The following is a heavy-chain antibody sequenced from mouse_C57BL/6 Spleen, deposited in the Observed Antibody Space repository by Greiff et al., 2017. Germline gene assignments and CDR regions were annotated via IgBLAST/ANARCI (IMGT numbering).Heavy chain of an antibody. D-gene: IGHD1-1*01. CDR3: AKNYGSYYFDY. CDR1: GYAFSSSW. CDR2: IYPGDGDT. J-gene: IGHJ2*01. Sequence: QVQLQQSGPELVKPGASVKISCKASGYAFSSSWMHWVKQRPGKGLEWIGRIYPGDGDTNYNGKFKGKATLTADKSSNPAYMQLSSLASDDSAVYFCAKNYGSYYFDYWGQGTTLTVSS. V-gene: IGHV1-82*01.